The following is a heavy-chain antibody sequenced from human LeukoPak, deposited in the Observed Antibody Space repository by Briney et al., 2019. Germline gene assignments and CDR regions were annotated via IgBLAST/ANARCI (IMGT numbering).Heavy chain of an antibody. CDR2: IYYSGST. J-gene: IGHJ4*02. CDR3: ARERSSSWYGLEV. V-gene: IGHV4-59*01. D-gene: IGHD6-13*01. CDR1: GGSISSYY. Sequence: SETLSLTCTVSGGSISSYYWSWIRQPPGKGLEWIGYIYYSGSTNYNPSLKGRVTISVDTSKNQFSLKLSSVTAADTAVYYCARERSSSWYGLEVWGQGTLVTVSS.